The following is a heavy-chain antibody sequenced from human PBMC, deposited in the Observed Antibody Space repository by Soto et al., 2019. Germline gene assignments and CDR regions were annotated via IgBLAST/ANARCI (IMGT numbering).Heavy chain of an antibody. J-gene: IGHJ6*03. CDR3: ARLTFGDREVVYYYMDV. Sequence: QVQLQESGPGLVKPSQTLSLTCTVSGGSISSGGYYWSWIRQHPGKGLEWIGYIYYSGSTYYNPSLKSRVTISVDTSKNQFSLKLSSVTAADTTVYYCARLTFGDREVVYYYMDVWGKGTTVTVSS. V-gene: IGHV4-31*03. D-gene: IGHD4-17*01. CDR1: GGSISSGGYY. CDR2: IYYSGST.